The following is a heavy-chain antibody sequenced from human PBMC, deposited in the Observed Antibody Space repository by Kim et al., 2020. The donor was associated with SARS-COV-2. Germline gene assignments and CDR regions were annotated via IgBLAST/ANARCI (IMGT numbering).Heavy chain of an antibody. V-gene: IGHV4-34*01. J-gene: IGHJ4*02. Sequence: KSRVTISVDTSKNQFSLKLSSVTAADTAVYYCAREGRYYYDSSGYYYFDYWGQGTLVTVSS. CDR3: AREGRYYYDSSGYYYFDY. D-gene: IGHD3-22*01.